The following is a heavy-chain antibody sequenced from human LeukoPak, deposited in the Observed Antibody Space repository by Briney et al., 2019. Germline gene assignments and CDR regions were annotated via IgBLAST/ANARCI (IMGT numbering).Heavy chain of an antibody. CDR1: GFTFSSYE. CDR3: ARDLYEEWGELSDAFDL. D-gene: IGHD1-26*01. Sequence: GGSLRLSCAASGFTFSSYEMNWVRQGPGKGLERVSYISSSGSSIYYAASVKGRFTISRDNAKNSLYLQMNSLRAEDTAVYYCARDLYEEWGELSDAFDLWGQGTMVTVAS. V-gene: IGHV3-48*03. CDR2: ISSSGSSI. J-gene: IGHJ3*01.